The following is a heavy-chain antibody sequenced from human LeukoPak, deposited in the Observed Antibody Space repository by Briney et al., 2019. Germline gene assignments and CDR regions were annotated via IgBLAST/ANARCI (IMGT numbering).Heavy chain of an antibody. CDR1: GGSISSSSYY. CDR2: IYYTGSA. Sequence: SETLSLTCTISGGSISSSSYYWGWIRQPPGKGLEWIGTIYYTGSAYYNPSLKSRVTISVDTSKNQFSLKLTSVTAADTAVYYCVITRRRDLSLSGPRSFDYWGQGTLVAVSS. CDR3: VITRRRDLSLSGPRSFDY. V-gene: IGHV4-39*01. J-gene: IGHJ4*02. D-gene: IGHD3-16*02.